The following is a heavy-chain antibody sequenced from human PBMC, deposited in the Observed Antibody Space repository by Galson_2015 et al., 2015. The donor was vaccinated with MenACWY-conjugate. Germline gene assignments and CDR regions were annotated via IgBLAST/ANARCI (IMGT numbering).Heavy chain of an antibody. V-gene: IGHV6-1*01. CDR3: ARDLGYMDV. CDR2: TYYRSQWYN. CDR1: GDSVSSNIAA. Sequence: CAISGDSVSSNIAAWNWVRQSPSRGLGWLGRTYYRSQWYNYYAPSVKGRITINPDTSKNQFSLQLNSVTPEDTALYYCARDLGYMDVSDKGTTVTVSS. J-gene: IGHJ6*03.